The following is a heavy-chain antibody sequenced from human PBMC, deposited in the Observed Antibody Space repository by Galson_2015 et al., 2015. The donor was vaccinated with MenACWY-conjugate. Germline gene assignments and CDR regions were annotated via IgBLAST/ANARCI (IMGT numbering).Heavy chain of an antibody. Sequence: SLRLSCAASGFTFSTYGMSWVRQAPGKGLEWVSEISTSGGRTYYADSVRGRFTISGDNADNILYLQMNSLRDADTAVYYCAKASFRGTIGEVCAFASWGQGTMITVPS. CDR1: GFTFSTYG. CDR2: ISTSGGRT. D-gene: IGHD1-1*01. J-gene: IGHJ3*01. V-gene: IGHV3-23*01. CDR3: AKASFRGTIGEVCAFAS.